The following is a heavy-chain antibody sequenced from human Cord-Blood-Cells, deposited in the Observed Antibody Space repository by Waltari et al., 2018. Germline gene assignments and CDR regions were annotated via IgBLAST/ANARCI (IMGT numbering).Heavy chain of an antibody. CDR1: GGSFSGYY. CDR2: INHSGST. J-gene: IGHJ3*02. D-gene: IGHD6-6*01. V-gene: IGHV4-34*01. CDR3: ARGLAWMAARKDDAFDI. Sequence: QVQLQESGPGLVKPSETLSLACAVYGGSFSGYYWSWIRQPPGKGLEWIGEINHSGSTNYNPSLKSRVTISVDTSKNQFSLKLSSVTAADTAVYYCARGLAWMAARKDDAFDIWGQGTMVTVSS.